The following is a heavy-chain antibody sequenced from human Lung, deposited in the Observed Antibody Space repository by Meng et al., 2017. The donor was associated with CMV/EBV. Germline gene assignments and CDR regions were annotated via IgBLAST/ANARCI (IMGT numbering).Heavy chain of an antibody. V-gene: IGHV3-20*03. CDR1: GFTFDDYA. CDR2: INWNGGST. J-gene: IGHJ6*02. D-gene: IGHD6-6*01. Sequence: GGSLRLXXAASGFTFDDYAMSWVRQAPGKGLEWVSNINWNGGSTGYADSVKGRLTVSRDNAKNSLYLQMNSLRAEDSALYYCARVVPARPGYPYGRDVWGQGTXVTVSS. CDR3: ARVVPARPGYPYGRDV.